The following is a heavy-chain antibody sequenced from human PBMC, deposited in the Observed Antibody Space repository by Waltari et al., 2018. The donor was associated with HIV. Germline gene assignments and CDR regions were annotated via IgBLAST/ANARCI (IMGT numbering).Heavy chain of an antibody. CDR1: GFSFSASY. V-gene: IGHV3-11*01. CDR2: ISSRGNNT. Sequence: QVQLVESGGGLVKPGGALRLSCVAPGFSFSASYMRWIRLAPGKGLEWVSSISSRGNNTHYADSVQGRITISRDNAKNSLYLQMNTLRAEDTAVYYCARTKYDLWSGSYFDSWGQGTLVTVSS. D-gene: IGHD3-3*01. J-gene: IGHJ5*01. CDR3: ARTKYDLWSGSYFDS.